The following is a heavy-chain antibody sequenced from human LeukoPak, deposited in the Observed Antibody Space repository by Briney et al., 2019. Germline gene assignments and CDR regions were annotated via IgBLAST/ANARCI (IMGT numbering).Heavy chain of an antibody. V-gene: IGHV3-30*03. D-gene: IGHD6-13*01. CDR3: AYLAAAGTDNYGMDV. J-gene: IGHJ6*02. CDR2: ISYDGSNK. CDR1: GFTFSSYG. Sequence: PGGSLRLSCAASGFTFSSYGMHWVRQAPGKGLEWVAVISYDGSNKYYAGSVKGRFTISRDNSKNTLYLQMNSLRAEDTAVYYCAYLAAAGTDNYGMDVWGQGTTVTVSS.